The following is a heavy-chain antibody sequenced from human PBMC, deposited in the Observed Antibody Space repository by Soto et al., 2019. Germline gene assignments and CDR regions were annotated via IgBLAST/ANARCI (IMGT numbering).Heavy chain of an antibody. CDR1: GGSISSYY. Sequence: QVQLQESGPGLVKPSETLSLTCTVSGGSISSYYWSWIRQPAGKGLEWIGRIYTSGSTNYNPSLKSRVTMSVDTSKNQFSLKLSSVTAADTAVYYCAREDNCSSTSCYHIGHNWFDPWGQGTLVTVSS. J-gene: IGHJ5*02. V-gene: IGHV4-4*07. CDR2: IYTSGST. CDR3: AREDNCSSTSCYHIGHNWFDP. D-gene: IGHD2-2*01.